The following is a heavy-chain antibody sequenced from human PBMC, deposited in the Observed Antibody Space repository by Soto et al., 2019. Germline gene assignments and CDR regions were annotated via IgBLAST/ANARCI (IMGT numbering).Heavy chain of an antibody. J-gene: IGHJ5*02. V-gene: IGHV1-18*01. Sequence: QVQLVQSGAEVKKPGASVKVSCKASGYTFTSYGISWVRQAPGQGLEWMGWISAYNGNTNYAQKLQGRVTMTTDTPTSTAYMELRSLSSDDTAVYYCATRPRRSSWYVSWGQGTLVTLSS. D-gene: IGHD6-13*01. CDR1: GYTFTSYG. CDR3: ATRPRRSSWYVS. CDR2: ISAYNGNT.